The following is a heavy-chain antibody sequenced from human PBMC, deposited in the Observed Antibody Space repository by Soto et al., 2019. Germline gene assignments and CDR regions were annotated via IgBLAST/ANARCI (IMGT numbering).Heavy chain of an antibody. J-gene: IGHJ4*02. CDR3: ARVFHDFWSGPQLGYFDY. CDR1: GGSISSYY. V-gene: IGHV4-59*01. CDR2: IYYSGST. Sequence: SETLSLTCTVSGGSISSYYWSWIRQPPGKGLEWIGYIYYSGSTNYNPSLKSRVNISVDTSKNQFSLKLSSVTAADTAVYYFARVFHDFWSGPQLGYFDYWGQGTLVTVPS. D-gene: IGHD3-3*01.